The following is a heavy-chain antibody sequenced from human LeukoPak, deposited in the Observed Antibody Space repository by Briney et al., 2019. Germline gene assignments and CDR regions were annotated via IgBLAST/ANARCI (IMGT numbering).Heavy chain of an antibody. J-gene: IGHJ4*02. V-gene: IGHV3-30*04. D-gene: IGHD5-12*01. Sequence: GRSLRLSCAASGFTFSSYAMHWVRQAPGKGLEWVAVISYDGSNKYYADSVKGRFTISRDNSKNTLYLQMNSLRAEDTAVYYCARRVKGGYDWGYYFDYWGQGTLVTVSS. CDR2: ISYDGSNK. CDR1: GFTFSSYA. CDR3: ARRVKGGYDWGYYFDY.